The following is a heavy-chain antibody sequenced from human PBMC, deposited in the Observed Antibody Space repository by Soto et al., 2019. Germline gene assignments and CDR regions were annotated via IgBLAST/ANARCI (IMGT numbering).Heavy chain of an antibody. CDR1: GGTFTNYA. J-gene: IGHJ6*02. CDR3: ARERSVGYCITTTCPKPFYYYAMDV. CDR2: ILPVFGTP. V-gene: IGHV1-69*12. Sequence: QVQLVQSGAEVKKPGSSLKVSCKASGGTFTNYAFSWVRQAPGQGLEWMGGILPVFGTPDYAQKFQGRVTITADESTRTASMELSSLRSDDTAVYYCARERSVGYCITTTCPKPFYYYAMDVWGQGTPVTVSS. D-gene: IGHD2-2*01.